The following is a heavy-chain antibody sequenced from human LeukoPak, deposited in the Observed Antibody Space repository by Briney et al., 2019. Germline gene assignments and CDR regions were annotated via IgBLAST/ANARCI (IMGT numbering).Heavy chain of an antibody. CDR1: GGSISSGSYY. CDR2: IYTSGST. J-gene: IGHJ5*02. Sequence: SETLSLTCTVSGGSISSGSYYWSWIRQPAGKGLEWIGRIYTSGSTNYNPSLKSRVTISVDTSKNQFSLKLSSVTAADTAVYYCARGLERREGWFDPWGQGTLVTVSS. V-gene: IGHV4-61*02. CDR3: ARGLERREGWFDP. D-gene: IGHD1-1*01.